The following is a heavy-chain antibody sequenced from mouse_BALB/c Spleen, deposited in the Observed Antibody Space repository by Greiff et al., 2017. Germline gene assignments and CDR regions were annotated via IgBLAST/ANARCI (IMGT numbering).Heavy chain of an antibody. CDR3: ASEGYGSSYGYAMDY. CDR2: IYPGDGDT. CDR1: GYTFTSYW. Sequence: VQLQESGAELARPGASVKLSCKASGYTFTSYWMQWVKQRPGQGLEWIGAIYPGDGDTRYTQKFKGKATLTADKSSSTAYMQLSSLASEDSAVYYCASEGYGSSYGYAMDYWGQGTSVTVSS. V-gene: IGHV1-87*01. J-gene: IGHJ4*01. D-gene: IGHD1-1*01.